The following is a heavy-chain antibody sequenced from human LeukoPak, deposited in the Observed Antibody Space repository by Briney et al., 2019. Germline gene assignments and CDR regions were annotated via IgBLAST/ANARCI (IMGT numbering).Heavy chain of an antibody. J-gene: IGHJ3*02. CDR3: AREGWEGTVVTDAFDI. D-gene: IGHD4-23*01. Sequence: GGSLRLSCAASGFTFNTHGMHWVRQAPGKGLEWLAIIWSDGTSKYYADSVKGRFTISRDNSRNTLYLQMDSLRVDDTAVYYCAREGWEGTVVTDAFDIWGQGTMVTVSS. CDR2: IWSDGTSK. V-gene: IGHV3-33*01. CDR1: GFTFNTHG.